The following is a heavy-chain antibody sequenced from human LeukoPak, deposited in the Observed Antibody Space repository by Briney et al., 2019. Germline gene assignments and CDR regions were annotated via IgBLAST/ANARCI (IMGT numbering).Heavy chain of an antibody. CDR1: GGSISSGDYY. V-gene: IGHV4-30-4*01. CDR3: AREGRYYDSSGYDPDY. J-gene: IGHJ4*02. D-gene: IGHD3-22*01. Sequence: KTSETLSLTCTVSGGSISSGDYYWSWIRQPPGKGLEWIGYIYYSGSTYYNPSLKSRVTISVDTSKNQFSLKLSSVTAIDTAVYYCAREGRYYDSSGYDPDYWGQGTLVTVSS. CDR2: IYYSGST.